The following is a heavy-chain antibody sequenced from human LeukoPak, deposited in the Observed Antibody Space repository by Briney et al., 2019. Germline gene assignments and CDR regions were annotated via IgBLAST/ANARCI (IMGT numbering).Heavy chain of an antibody. CDR2: IYYSGST. J-gene: IGHJ4*02. D-gene: IGHD3-22*01. V-gene: IGHV4-59*08. Sequence: SETLSLTCTVSGGSISSYYWSWIRQPPGKGLEWIGYIYYSGSTNYNPSLKSRVTISVDTSKNQFSLKLSSVTAADTAVYYCARVRGYDSSGYPPLDYWGQGTLVAVSS. CDR1: GGSISSYY. CDR3: ARVRGYDSSGYPPLDY.